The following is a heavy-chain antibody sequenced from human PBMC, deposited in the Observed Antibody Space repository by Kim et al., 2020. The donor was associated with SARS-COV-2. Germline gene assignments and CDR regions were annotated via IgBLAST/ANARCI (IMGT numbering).Heavy chain of an antibody. D-gene: IGHD1-26*01. CDR3: ARPKWEPYAFDI. V-gene: IGHV1-2*04. J-gene: IGHJ3*02. Sequence: NYAQKFQGWVTMTRDTSISTAYMELSRLRSDDTAVYYCARPKWEPYAFDIWGQGTMVTVSS.